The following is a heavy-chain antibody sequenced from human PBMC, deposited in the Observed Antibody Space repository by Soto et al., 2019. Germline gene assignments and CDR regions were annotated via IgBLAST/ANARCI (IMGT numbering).Heavy chain of an antibody. CDR3: ATVSSSQNLYYYYGMDV. V-gene: IGHV3-53*01. Sequence: EVQLVESGGGLIQPGGSLRLPCAASGFTVSSNYMSWVRQAPGKGLEWVSVIYSGGSTYYADSVKGRFTISRDNSKNTLYLQMNSLRAEDTAVYYCATVSSSQNLYYYYGMDVWGQGTTVTVSS. D-gene: IGHD6-6*01. CDR2: IYSGGST. CDR1: GFTVSSNY. J-gene: IGHJ6*02.